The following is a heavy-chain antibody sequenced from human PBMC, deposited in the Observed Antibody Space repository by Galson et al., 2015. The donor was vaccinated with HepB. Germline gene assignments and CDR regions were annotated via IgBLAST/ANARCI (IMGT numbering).Heavy chain of an antibody. J-gene: IGHJ4*02. Sequence: SLRLSCAASGFPFSTHAMTWVRQAPGRGLEWVSTLTKSIDNTHYADSVKGRFTISSDNSKNTVYLQMNSLRAEDTAVYYCVKEGGSGIRRRLAYFDYWGQGILVTVSS. CDR2: LTKSIDNT. CDR1: GFPFSTHA. D-gene: IGHD1-26*01. V-gene: IGHV3-23*01. CDR3: VKEGGSGIRRRLAYFDY.